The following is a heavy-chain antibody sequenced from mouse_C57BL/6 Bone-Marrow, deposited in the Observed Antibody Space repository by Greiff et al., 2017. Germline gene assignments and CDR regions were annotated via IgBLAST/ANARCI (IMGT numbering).Heavy chain of an antibody. D-gene: IGHD1-1*01. CDR1: GFTFSSYA. CDR2: ISDGGSYT. V-gene: IGHV5-4*03. Sequence: EVKLVESGGGLVKPGGSLKLSCAASGFTFSSYAMSWVRQTPEKRLEWVATISDGGSYTYYPDNVKGRFTISRDNAKNNLYLQMSHLKSEDTAMYYCARYYYGFAYWGQGTLVTVSA. CDR3: ARYYYGFAY. J-gene: IGHJ3*01.